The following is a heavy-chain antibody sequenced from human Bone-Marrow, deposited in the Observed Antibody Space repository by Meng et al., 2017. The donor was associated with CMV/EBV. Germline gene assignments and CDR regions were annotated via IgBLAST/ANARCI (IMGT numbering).Heavy chain of an antibody. CDR3: ARAKRFDP. CDR2: IYYSGST. CDR1: GGSISSYY. J-gene: IGHJ5*02. Sequence: GSLRLSCTVSGGSISSYYWSWIRQPPGKGLEWIGYIYYSGSTNYNPSLKSRVTISVDTSKNQFSLKLSSVTAADTAVYYSARAKRFDPWGQGTLVTVSS. V-gene: IGHV4-59*01.